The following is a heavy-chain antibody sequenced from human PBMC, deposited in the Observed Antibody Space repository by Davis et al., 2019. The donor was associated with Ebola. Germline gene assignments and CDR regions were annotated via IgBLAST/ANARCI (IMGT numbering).Heavy chain of an antibody. D-gene: IGHD6-19*01. CDR1: GFTVSSNY. Sequence: GESLKISCAASGFTVSSNYMSLVRQAPGKGLAWVSVISGGGDNKYYAASVKGRFTISRDNSKNTLYLKMNSLRAEDTAVYYCASLGRTYSSGHWGQGTLVTVSS. CDR3: ASLGRTYSSGH. J-gene: IGHJ4*02. CDR2: ISGGGDNK. V-gene: IGHV3-53*01.